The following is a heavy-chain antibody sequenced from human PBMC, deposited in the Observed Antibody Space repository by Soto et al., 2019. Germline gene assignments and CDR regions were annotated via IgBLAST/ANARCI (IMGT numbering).Heavy chain of an antibody. CDR3: ARVVFQEDV. Sequence: QVQLAESGGGVVQPGRSLRLSCAASGFTFSSYAMHWVRQAPGKGLEWVAVILSDGSNKWYVDSVKGRFTISRDNSKNTLYLQMNSLRAEDTAVYYCARVVFQEDVWGQGTTVTVSS. CDR2: ILSDGSNK. CDR1: GFTFSSYA. J-gene: IGHJ6*02. V-gene: IGHV3-30-3*01.